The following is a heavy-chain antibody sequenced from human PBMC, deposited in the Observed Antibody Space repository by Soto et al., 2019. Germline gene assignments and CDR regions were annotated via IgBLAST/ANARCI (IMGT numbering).Heavy chain of an antibody. CDR3: ARWGTTGGLDV. V-gene: IGHV3-30*19. CDR2: TSYDGSNK. CDR1: GFTFGSYV. J-gene: IGHJ4*02. D-gene: IGHD3-16*01. Sequence: QVQLVESGGGVVQPGASLRLSCVGSGFTFGSYVIHWVRQAPGKGLEWVALTSYDGSNKYYDDSVKGRFTISRDNSRNTVDLHMDSLRLEDTALYYCARWGTTGGLDVWGQGTLVSVSS.